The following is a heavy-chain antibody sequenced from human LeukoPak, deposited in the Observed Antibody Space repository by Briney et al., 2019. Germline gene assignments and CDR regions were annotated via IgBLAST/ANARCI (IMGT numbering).Heavy chain of an antibody. CDR2: ISYSVST. Sequence: TSETLSLTCTVSGDSVNPGDNYWSWIRQPPGKGLEWIGYISYSVSTNSNPSLKSRVTISLDTSRNQFSLKVSSVTAADTAMYYCARYRSAVDTAMLDAPISWGQGTLVTVSS. CDR3: ARYRSAVDTAMLDAPIS. CDR1: GDSVNPGDNY. D-gene: IGHD5-18*01. J-gene: IGHJ5*02. V-gene: IGHV4-61*08.